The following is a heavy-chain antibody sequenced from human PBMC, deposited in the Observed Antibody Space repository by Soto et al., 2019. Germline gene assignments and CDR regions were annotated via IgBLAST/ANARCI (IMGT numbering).Heavy chain of an antibody. D-gene: IGHD6-13*01. CDR2: IKSKTDGGTT. Sequence: GGSLTLSCAASGFTFSNAWMNWVRQSPGKGLEWVGRIKSKTDGGTTDYAAPVKGRFAISRDDSKNTLYLQMNSLKTEDTALYYCTTYSSTWCRLGYWGQGTLVTVSS. J-gene: IGHJ4*02. V-gene: IGHV3-15*07. CDR1: GFTFSNAW. CDR3: TTYSSTWCRLGY.